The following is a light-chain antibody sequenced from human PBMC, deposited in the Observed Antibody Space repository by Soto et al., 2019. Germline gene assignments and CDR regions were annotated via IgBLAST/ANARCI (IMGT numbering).Light chain of an antibody. CDR3: NSYTVTTTPGYV. CDR1: SSDIGGYDS. V-gene: IGLV2-14*03. CDR2: DVS. J-gene: IGLJ1*01. Sequence: ALTQPASVSGSPGQSITISCTGSSSDIGGYDSVSWYQQHPGRAPKLIIYDVSNRPSGVSDRFSGSKSGNTASLTISGLQAEDEADYYCNSYTVTTTPGYVFGAGTKVTVL.